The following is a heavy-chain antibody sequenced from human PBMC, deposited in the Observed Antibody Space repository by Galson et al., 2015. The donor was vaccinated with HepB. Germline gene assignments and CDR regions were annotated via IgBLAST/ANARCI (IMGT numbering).Heavy chain of an antibody. CDR3: ARGLVRGLEF. Sequence: SLRLSCAASGFSFTTYDMTWVRQAPGKGLEWVSGISGSGASTYYADSVKGRFTISRDNSKNTLYLQMNSLRAEDTAVYYCARGLVRGLEFWGLGTLVTVSS. CDR2: ISGSGAST. CDR1: GFSFTTYD. V-gene: IGHV3-23*01. D-gene: IGHD3-10*01. J-gene: IGHJ4*02.